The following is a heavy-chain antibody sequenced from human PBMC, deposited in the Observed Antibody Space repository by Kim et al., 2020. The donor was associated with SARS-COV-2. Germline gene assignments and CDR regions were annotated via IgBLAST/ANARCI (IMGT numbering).Heavy chain of an antibody. V-gene: IGHV4-61*01. D-gene: IGHD6-19*01. CDR2: IYYSGST. J-gene: IGHJ2*01. Sequence: SETLSLTCTVSGGSVSSGSYYWSWIRQPPGKGLEWIGYIYYSGSTNYNPSLKSRVTISVDTSKNQFSLKLSSVTAADTAVYYCARDRSSGEGYFDLWGRG. CDR1: GGSVSSGSYY. CDR3: ARDRSSGEGYFDL.